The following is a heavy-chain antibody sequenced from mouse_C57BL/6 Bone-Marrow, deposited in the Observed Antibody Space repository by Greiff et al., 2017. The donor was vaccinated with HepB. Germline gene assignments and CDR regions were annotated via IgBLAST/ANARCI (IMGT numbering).Heavy chain of an antibody. Sequence: EVQLVESGGGLVKPGGSLKLPCAASGFPFSSNARSWVRQTPEKRLGWVATISDGGSYTYYPDNVKGRFTISRDNAKNNLYLQMSHLKSEDTAMYYCARNWAFDYWGQGTTLTVSS. CDR1: GFPFSSNA. J-gene: IGHJ2*01. CDR2: ISDGGSYT. D-gene: IGHD4-1*01. CDR3: ARNWAFDY. V-gene: IGHV5-4*01.